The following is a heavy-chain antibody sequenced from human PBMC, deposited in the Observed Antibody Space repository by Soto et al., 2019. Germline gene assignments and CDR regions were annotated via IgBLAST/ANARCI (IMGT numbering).Heavy chain of an antibody. CDR1: GFSFRHYA. J-gene: IGHJ4*02. V-gene: IGHV3-23*01. Sequence: EVALMESWGGMVQPGGSLRLSCAASGFSFRHYAMNWVRQAPGKGLEWVSAISNSFSDGNTHYADSVKGRFTISRDNDKNAVFLEMNRLRADDTAVYYCAKVFAPEGGNYFEYWGQGTLVTVSS. CDR2: ISNSFSDGNT. CDR3: AKVFAPEGGNYFEY.